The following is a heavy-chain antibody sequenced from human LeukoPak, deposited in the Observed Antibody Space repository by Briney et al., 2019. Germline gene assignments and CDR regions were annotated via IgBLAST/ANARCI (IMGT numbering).Heavy chain of an antibody. D-gene: IGHD6-13*01. CDR2: FDPEDGET. V-gene: IGHV1-24*01. Sequence: ASVKVSCEVSGYTLTELSMRWVRQAPGKGLEWMGGFDPEDGETIYAQKFQDRVTVTRDTSTSTLYMELRSLRSEDTAVYCCARGGVAASGASDIWGQGTMVTVSS. J-gene: IGHJ3*02. CDR1: GYTLTELS. CDR3: ARGGVAASGASDI.